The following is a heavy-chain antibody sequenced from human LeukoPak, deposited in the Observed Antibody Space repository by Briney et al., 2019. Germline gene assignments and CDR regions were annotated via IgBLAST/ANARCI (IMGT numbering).Heavy chain of an antibody. CDR3: ATDRYIVGATSFDY. CDR2: VDPEDSET. V-gene: IGHV1-69-2*01. Sequence: EATVKISCKVSGYTFTDHYMHWVQQAPGKGLEWMGLVDPEDSETIYAEKFQGRVTITADTSTDTAYMELSSLRSEDTAVYYCATDRYIVGATSFDYWGQGTLVTVSS. D-gene: IGHD1-26*01. CDR1: GYTFTDHY. J-gene: IGHJ4*02.